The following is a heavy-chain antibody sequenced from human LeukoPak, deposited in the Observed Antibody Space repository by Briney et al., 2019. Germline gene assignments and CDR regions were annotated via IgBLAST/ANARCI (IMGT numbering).Heavy chain of an antibody. CDR3: TRGETGRDSSGYFGY. V-gene: IGHV1-2*02. CDR2: INPNSGGT. CDR1: GYTFTGYY. Sequence: GASVKVSCKSSGYTFTGYYIHWVRQAPGQGLERMGWINPNSGGTNYAQKFQGRVTMTRDTSISTAYMELSRLRSDDTAVYYCTRGETGRDSSGYFGYWGQGTLVTVSS. D-gene: IGHD3-22*01. J-gene: IGHJ4*02.